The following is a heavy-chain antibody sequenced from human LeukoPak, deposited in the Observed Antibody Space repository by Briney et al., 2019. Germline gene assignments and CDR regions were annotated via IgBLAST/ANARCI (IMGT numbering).Heavy chain of an antibody. CDR1: GYTFTSYY. D-gene: IGHD3-22*01. CDR2: INPSGGST. V-gene: IGHV1-46*01. Sequence: ASVKVSCKASGYTFTSYYMHWVRQAPGQGLEWMGIINPSGGSTSYAQKFQGRVTMTRDMSTSTVYMELSSLRSEDTAVYYCARGARDSSGYSSRWWYFDPWGRGTLVTVSS. CDR3: ARGARDSSGYSSRWWYFDP. J-gene: IGHJ2*01.